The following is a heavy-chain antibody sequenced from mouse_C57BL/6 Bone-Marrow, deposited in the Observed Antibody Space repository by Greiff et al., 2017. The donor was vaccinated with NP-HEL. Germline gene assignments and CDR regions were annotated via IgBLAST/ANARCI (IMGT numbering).Heavy chain of an antibody. CDR3: ARGNYYGSRAWFAY. V-gene: IGHV1-61*01. CDR1: GYTLTSYW. CDR2: IYPSDSET. D-gene: IGHD1-1*01. Sequence: VQLQQPGAELVRPGSSVKLSCKASGYTLTSYWMDWVKQRPGQGLEWIGNIYPSDSETHYNQKFKDKATLTVDKSSSTAYMQLSSLTSEDSAVYYCARGNYYGSRAWFAYWGQGTLVTVSA. J-gene: IGHJ3*01.